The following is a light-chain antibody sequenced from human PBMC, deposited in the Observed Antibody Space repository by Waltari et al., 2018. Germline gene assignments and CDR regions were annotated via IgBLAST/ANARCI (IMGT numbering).Light chain of an antibody. CDR2: WAS. J-gene: IGKJ1*01. Sequence: DVVMTQYPDSLPGSLGERATLNCKSSQSVLYSHNSKHHLAWYQQKPGQPPKLLLDWASTRASGAPDRFSGSGSGADFTLTISSLQAEDVAVYYCHQYYTTPRTFGQGTKVEIK. V-gene: IGKV4-1*01. CDR1: QSVLYSHNSKHH. CDR3: HQYYTTPRT.